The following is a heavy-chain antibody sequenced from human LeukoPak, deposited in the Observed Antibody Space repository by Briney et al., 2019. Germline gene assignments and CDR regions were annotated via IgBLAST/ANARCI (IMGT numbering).Heavy chain of an antibody. J-gene: IGHJ2*01. CDR2: INHSGST. CDR3: ARSEYDYDILTGYYEYWYFDL. CDR1: GGSFSGYY. Sequence: PSETLSLTCAVYGGSFSGYYWSWIRQPPGKGLEWIGEINHSGSTDYNPSLKSRVTISVDTSKNQFSLKLSSVTAADTAVYYCARSEYDYDILTGYYEYWYFDLWGRGTLVTVSS. D-gene: IGHD3-9*01. V-gene: IGHV4-34*01.